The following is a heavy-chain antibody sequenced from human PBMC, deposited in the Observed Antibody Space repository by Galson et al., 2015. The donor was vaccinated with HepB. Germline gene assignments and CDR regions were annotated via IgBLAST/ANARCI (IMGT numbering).Heavy chain of an antibody. CDR2: INHSGST. CDR1: GGSFSGYY. J-gene: IGHJ6*03. CDR3: ARGWRARDYYYYYMDV. V-gene: IGHV4-34*01. Sequence: SEPLSLTCAVYGGSFSGYYWSWIRQPPGKGLEWIGEINHSGSTNYNPSLKSRVTISVDTSKNQFSLKLSSVTAADTAVYYCARGWRARDYYYYYMDVWGKGTTVTVSS. D-gene: IGHD5-24*01.